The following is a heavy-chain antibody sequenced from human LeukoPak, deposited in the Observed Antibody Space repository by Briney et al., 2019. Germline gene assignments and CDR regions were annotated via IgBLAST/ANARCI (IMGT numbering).Heavy chain of an antibody. J-gene: IGHJ4*02. CDR2: MSGSGGST. CDR1: GFTFSSYA. V-gene: IGHV3-23*01. D-gene: IGHD2-2*01. Sequence: PGRSLRLSCAASGFTFSSYAMSWVRQAPGKGLEWVSAMSGSGGSTYYADSVKGRFTISRDNSKNTLCLQMNSLRAEDTAVYYCANDPPHCSSTSCYRPGYIWGQGTLVTVSS. CDR3: ANDPPHCSSTSCYRPGYI.